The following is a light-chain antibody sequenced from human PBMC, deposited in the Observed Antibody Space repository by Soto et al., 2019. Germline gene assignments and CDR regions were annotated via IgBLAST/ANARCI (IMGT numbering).Light chain of an antibody. Sequence: IVLTQSPGPLSLSPGERATLSCRASQSVSSDYLAWYQQRPGQAPRLLIYAASSRATGIPDRFSGSGSGTECTLTISSLQSEDFAVYYCQQYNNWPQTFGQGTKVDIK. CDR1: QSVSSDY. CDR3: QQYNNWPQT. J-gene: IGKJ1*01. CDR2: AAS. V-gene: IGKV3-20*01.